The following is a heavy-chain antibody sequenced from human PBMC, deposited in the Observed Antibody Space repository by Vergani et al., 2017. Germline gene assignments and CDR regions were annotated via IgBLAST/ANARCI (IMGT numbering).Heavy chain of an antibody. V-gene: IGHV3-11*01. CDR3: ARDHRDYNNYPGTFDI. D-gene: IGHD5-24*01. J-gene: IGHJ3*02. CDR1: GFSFSDHY. CDR2: ISNSGNTI. Sequence: QVQLVESGGGLVKPGGSLRLSCAASGFSFSDHYMTWIRQAPGKGLEWVSYISNSGNTIEYADSVKGRFSISRDNDKSSLFLQMDSLRAEDTAVYYCARDHRDYNNYPGTFDIWGQGSMVTDSS.